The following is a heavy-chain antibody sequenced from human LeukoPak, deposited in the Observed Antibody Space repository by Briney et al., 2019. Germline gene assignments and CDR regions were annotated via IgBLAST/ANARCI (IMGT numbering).Heavy chain of an antibody. CDR1: GDGVSSNSAA. CDR3: ASLITGTNWFDP. V-gene: IGHV6-1*01. J-gene: IGHJ5*02. CDR2: TYYRSKWYN. Sequence: SQTLSLTCAISGDGVSSNSAAWNWIRQSPSRGLEWLGRTYYRSKWYNDYAVSVKSRITINPDTSKNQFSLQLNSVTPEDTAVYFCASLITGTNWFDPWGQGTLVTVSS. D-gene: IGHD1-20*01.